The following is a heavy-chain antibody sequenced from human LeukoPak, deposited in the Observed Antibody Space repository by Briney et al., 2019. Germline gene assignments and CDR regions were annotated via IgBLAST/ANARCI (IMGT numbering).Heavy chain of an antibody. CDR3: ARLKATVSIHAYFDS. Sequence: SETLSLTCTVSGGSFSSYYWTWIRQPPGKGLEWIGYIDHGGSTNYNPSLRSRVSISSDTSKIQFSLELTSVTAADTAVYYCARLKATVSIHAYFDSWGQGTLVTVSS. J-gene: IGHJ4*02. CDR2: IDHGGST. D-gene: IGHD4-17*01. V-gene: IGHV4-59*01. CDR1: GGSFSSYY.